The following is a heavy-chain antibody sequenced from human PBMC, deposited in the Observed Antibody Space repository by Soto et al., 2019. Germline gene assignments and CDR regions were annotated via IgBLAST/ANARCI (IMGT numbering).Heavy chain of an antibody. CDR2: IKEDGSEK. J-gene: IGHJ6*02. CDR1: GFTFSNPW. Sequence: VQLVESGGGLVPPGESLRLSCAASGFTFSNPWMSWFRQAPGKGLEWVANIKEDGSEKDYVDPVKGRFTITRDNAKNSLYLQMNNLRAEDTAVYFCTRKRFGMDVWGQGTTVTVSS. CDR3: TRKRFGMDV. V-gene: IGHV3-7*03.